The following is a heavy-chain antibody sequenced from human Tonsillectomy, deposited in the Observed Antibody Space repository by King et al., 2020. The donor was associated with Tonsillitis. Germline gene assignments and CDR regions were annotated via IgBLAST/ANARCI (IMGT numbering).Heavy chain of an antibody. CDR1: GFTFSSYG. CDR2: ISYAGSNT. V-gene: IGHV3-30*18. Sequence: HEQLVQSGGGVVQPGRSLRLSCAASGFTFSSYGMHWVRQAPGKGLEWVAVISYAGSNTYYADSVKGRFTISRDNSKNTVYLQMNSLRVEDTAVYYCAKVVLYGDYVSYYYGMDVWGQGTTVTVSS. CDR3: AKVVLYGDYVSYYYGMDV. D-gene: IGHD4-17*01. J-gene: IGHJ6*02.